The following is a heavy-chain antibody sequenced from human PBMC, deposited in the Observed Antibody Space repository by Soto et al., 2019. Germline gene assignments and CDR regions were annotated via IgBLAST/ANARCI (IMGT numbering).Heavy chain of an antibody. CDR2: IYYSGNT. J-gene: IGHJ4*02. Sequence: QVQLQESCPGLVKPSETLSLTCTVSGGSVSSGSYHWSWIRQSPGKGPEWIGYIYYSGNTNSNPSLKSRVTISVDTSKNQFSLKLRSVTAADTAVYYCARYTAAVAGLDYWGQGILVTVSS. CDR1: GGSVSSGSYH. D-gene: IGHD6-19*01. CDR3: ARYTAAVAGLDY. V-gene: IGHV4-61*01.